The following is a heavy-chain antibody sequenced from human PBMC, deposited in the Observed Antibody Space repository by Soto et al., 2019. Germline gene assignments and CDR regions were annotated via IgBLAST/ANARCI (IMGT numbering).Heavy chain of an antibody. CDR3: ARGKREGIAAAGANYYYYYYMDV. V-gene: IGHV1-8*01. J-gene: IGHJ6*03. CDR2: MNPNSGNT. Sequence: ASVQVSCKASGYTFTSYDINWVRQATGQGLEWMGWMNPNSGNTGYAQKFQGRVTMTRNTSISTAYMELSSLRSEDTAVYYCARGKREGIAAAGANYYYYYYMDVWGKGTTVTVSS. CDR1: GYTFTSYD. D-gene: IGHD6-13*01.